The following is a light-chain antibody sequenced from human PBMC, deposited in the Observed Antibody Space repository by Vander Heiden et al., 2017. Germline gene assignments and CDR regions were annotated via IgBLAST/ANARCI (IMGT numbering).Light chain of an antibody. Sequence: QSPLTQPASVSGSPGQSITISCTGSSNDIGGYKYVSCYQQHPGKAPKLIIFDVSYRPSGVSNRFSGSKSGNTASLTLSGLQAEDEADYFCSSYTGITSYVIFGGGTKLTVL. CDR2: DVS. J-gene: IGLJ2*01. CDR3: SSYTGITSYVI. V-gene: IGLV2-14*01. CDR1: SNDIGGYKY.